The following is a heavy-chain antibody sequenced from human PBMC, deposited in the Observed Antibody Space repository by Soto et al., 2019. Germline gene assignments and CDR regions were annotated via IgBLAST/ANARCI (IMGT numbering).Heavy chain of an antibody. D-gene: IGHD7-27*01. CDR1: GASISSSDYH. V-gene: IGHV4-39*01. J-gene: IGHJ4*02. CDR3: ARHLGPTVPKF. CDR2: IYFVGNT. Sequence: SETLSLTCTVSGASISSSDYHWGWIRQPPGKGLEWIASIYFVGNTYYNPSLRGRVAISMDTSKNQFSLKLASVAAAGSVVYYCARHLGPTVPKFWGQGTLVSVSS.